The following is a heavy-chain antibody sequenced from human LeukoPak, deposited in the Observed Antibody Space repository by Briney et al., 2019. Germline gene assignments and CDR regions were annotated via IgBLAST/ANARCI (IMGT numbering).Heavy chain of an antibody. V-gene: IGHV3-23*01. Sequence: GGSLRLTCAASGFTFSSYSMTRVRQAPGKGLEWVSSISGSGGSTYYADSVKGRFTISRDNSKNTLYLQMNSLRAEDTAVYYCAKGYGSGNYYGDYWGQGTLSPSPQ. CDR3: AKGYGSGNYYGDY. CDR1: GFTFSSYS. D-gene: IGHD3-10*01. CDR2: ISGSGGST. J-gene: IGHJ4*02.